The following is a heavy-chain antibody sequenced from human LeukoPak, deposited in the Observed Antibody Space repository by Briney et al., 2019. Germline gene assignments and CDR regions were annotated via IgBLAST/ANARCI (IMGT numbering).Heavy chain of an antibody. CDR1: GFTFSSYS. D-gene: IGHD3-3*01. CDR2: ISSSSSYI. V-gene: IGHV3-21*01. Sequence: GGSLRLSCATSGFTFSSYSMNWVRQAPGKGLEWVSSISSSSSYIYYADSVKGRCTSSSDNAKNSLYLQMNSLRAEDTAVYYCVRDFRFLEDYWGQGTLVTVSS. J-gene: IGHJ4*02. CDR3: VRDFRFLEDY.